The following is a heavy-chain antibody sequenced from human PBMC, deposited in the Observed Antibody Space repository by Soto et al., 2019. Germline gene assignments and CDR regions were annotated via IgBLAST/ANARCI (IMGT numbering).Heavy chain of an antibody. CDR1: GGSFSGYY. CDR2: INHSGST. CDR3: ARGNYDILTGYFRGYGY. D-gene: IGHD3-9*01. Sequence: SETLSLTCAVYGGSFSGYYWSWTRQPPGKGLEWIGEINHSGSTNYNPSLKSRVTISVDTSKNQFSLKLSSVTAADTAVYYCARGNYDILTGYFRGYGYWGQGTLVTVS. J-gene: IGHJ4*02. V-gene: IGHV4-34*01.